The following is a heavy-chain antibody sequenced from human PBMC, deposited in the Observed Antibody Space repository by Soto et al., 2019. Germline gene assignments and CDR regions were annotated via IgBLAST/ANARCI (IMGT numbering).Heavy chain of an antibody. V-gene: IGHV3-73*01. Sequence: GGSLRLSCAASGFTFSGSAMHWVRQASGKGLEWVGRIRSKANSYATAYAASVKGRFTISRDDSKNTAYLQMNSLKTEDTAVYYCTRRGLWWHDAFDIWGQGTMVTVSS. CDR3: TRRGLWWHDAFDI. D-gene: IGHD2-21*01. CDR1: GFTFSGSA. CDR2: IRSKANSYAT. J-gene: IGHJ3*02.